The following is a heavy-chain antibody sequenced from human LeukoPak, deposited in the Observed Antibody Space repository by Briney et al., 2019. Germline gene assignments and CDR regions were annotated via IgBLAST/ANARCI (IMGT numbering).Heavy chain of an antibody. D-gene: IGHD6-19*01. CDR2: IKQDGSEK. J-gene: IGHJ6*02. V-gene: IGHV3-7*01. Sequence: GGSLRLSCAASGFTFSSYWMSWVRQAPGKGLEWVANIKQDGSEKYYVDSVKGRFTISRDNAKNSLYLQMNSLRAEDTAVYYCAGDHQSSGWYNYYYYGMDVWGQGTTVTVSS. CDR3: AGDHQSSGWYNYYYYGMDV. CDR1: GFTFSSYW.